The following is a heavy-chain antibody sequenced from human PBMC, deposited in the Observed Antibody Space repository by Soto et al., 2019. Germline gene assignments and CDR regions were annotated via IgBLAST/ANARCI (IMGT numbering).Heavy chain of an antibody. CDR2: IYDTGST. D-gene: IGHD4-17*01. CDR1: GGSMSDYY. V-gene: IGHV4-59*01. CDR3: ARATVATTARGYWYFDL. J-gene: IGHJ2*01. Sequence: QVQLQESGPGLVKPSETLSLICSVSGGSMSDYYWSWIRQPPGKGLEWIGYIYDTGSTNYNPSLKSRVTISVDTSKNQFSLTLRSVTTADTAMYYCARATVATTARGYWYFDLWGRGTLVTVSS.